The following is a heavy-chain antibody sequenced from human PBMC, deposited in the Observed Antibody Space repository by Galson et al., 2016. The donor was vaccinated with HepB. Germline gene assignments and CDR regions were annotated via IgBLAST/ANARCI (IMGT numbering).Heavy chain of an antibody. CDR1: GFAFSSYA. CDR2: ISGSGDNT. V-gene: IGHV3-23*01. J-gene: IGHJ4*02. CDR3: AKVAPMGYFFDS. D-gene: IGHD3-10*01. Sequence: SLRLSCAASGFAFSSYAMSWVRQAPGMRLEWVSSISGSGDNTYYADSVEGRFTISRDNSKNTLYLQMNSLRAEDTAVYYCAKVAPMGYFFDSWGQGILVTVSS.